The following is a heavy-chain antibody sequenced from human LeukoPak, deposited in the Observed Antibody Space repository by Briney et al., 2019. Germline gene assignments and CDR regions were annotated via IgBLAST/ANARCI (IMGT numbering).Heavy chain of an antibody. V-gene: IGHV3-21*01. CDR2: ISSSSSYI. CDR3: ARDPRNVGLAP. J-gene: IGHJ5*02. CDR1: GFTFSSYS. D-gene: IGHD2-15*01. Sequence: TGGSLRLSCVASGFTFSSYSMNWVRQAPGKGLEWVSSISSSSSYIYYADSVKGRFTISRDNAKNSLYLQMNSLRVEDTAVYYCARDPRNVGLAPWGQGTLVTVSS.